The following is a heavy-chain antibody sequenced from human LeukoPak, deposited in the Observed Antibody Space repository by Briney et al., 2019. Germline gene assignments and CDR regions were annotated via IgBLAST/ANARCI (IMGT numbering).Heavy chain of an antibody. CDR3: AKGGGSSWALGDYYYYYYMDV. D-gene: IGHD6-13*01. J-gene: IGHJ6*03. CDR1: GFTFSSFG. CDR2: ISSTGGTA. Sequence: GGSLRLSCAASGFTFSSFGMSWVRQAPGKGLEWVSAISSTGGTAYYADSVKGRFTISRDNSKNTLYLQMNSLRAEDTAVYYCAKGGGSSWALGDYYYYYYMDVWGKGTTVTISS. V-gene: IGHV3-23*01.